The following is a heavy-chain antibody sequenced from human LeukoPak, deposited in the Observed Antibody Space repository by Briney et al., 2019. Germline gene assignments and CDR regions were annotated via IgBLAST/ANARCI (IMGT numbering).Heavy chain of an antibody. CDR2: ISAYNGNT. D-gene: IGHD3-10*01. CDR3: ARGPLYYYGSGRYQLDY. J-gene: IGHJ4*02. V-gene: IGHV1-18*01. Sequence: GASVKVSCKASGYTFTSYGISWVRQAPGQGLEWMGWISAYNGNTNYAQKLQGRVTMTTDTSTSTVYMELSSLRSEDTAVYYCARGPLYYYGSGRYQLDYWGQGTLVTVSS. CDR1: GYTFTSYG.